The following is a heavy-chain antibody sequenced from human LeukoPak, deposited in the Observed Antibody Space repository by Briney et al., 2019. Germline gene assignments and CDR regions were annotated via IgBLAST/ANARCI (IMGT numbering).Heavy chain of an antibody. CDR3: IRDGLLWYGGAT. D-gene: IGHD2-21*01. J-gene: IGHJ3*01. V-gene: IGHV3-74*01. Sequence: GGSLRLSCTASGFSFSSYWMHWVRQVPGKGLVWVSCLNSDGTRISYADSVKGRFTISRDNAKNTLYLQMSSLRVEDTAVYYCIRDGLLWYGGATWGQGTMVTVSS. CDR1: GFSFSSYW. CDR2: LNSDGTRI.